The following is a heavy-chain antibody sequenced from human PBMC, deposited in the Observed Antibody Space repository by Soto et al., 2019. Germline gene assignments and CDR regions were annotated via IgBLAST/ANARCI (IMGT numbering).Heavy chain of an antibody. CDR2: IKQDGSEK. J-gene: IGHJ3*02. CDR3: ARELGYCSGGSCYVDAFDI. CDR1: GFTFSSYW. D-gene: IGHD2-15*01. Sequence: EVQLVESGGGLVQPGGSLRLSCAASGFTFSSYWMSWVRQAPGKGLEWVANIKQDGSEKYYVDSVKGRFTISRNNAKNSLYLQMNGLRAEDTAVYYCARELGYCSGGSCYVDAFDIWGQGTMVTVSS. V-gene: IGHV3-7*01.